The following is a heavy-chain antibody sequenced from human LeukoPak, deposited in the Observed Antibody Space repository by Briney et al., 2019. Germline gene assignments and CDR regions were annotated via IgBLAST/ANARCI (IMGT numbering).Heavy chain of an antibody. CDR3: ARSGPPYCSGGSCYEAPYYYYGMDV. J-gene: IGHJ6*02. CDR1: GFTFSDYY. D-gene: IGHD2-15*01. V-gene: IGHV3-11*01. CDR2: ISSSGGTI. Sequence: GGSLRLSCAASGFTFSDYYMSWIRQAPGKGLEWVSYISSSGGTIYYADSVKGRFTISRGNAKNSLYLQMNSLRAEDTAVYYCARSGPPYCSGGSCYEAPYYYYGMDVWGQGTTVTASS.